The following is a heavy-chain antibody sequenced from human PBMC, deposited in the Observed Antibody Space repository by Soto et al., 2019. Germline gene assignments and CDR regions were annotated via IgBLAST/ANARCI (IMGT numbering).Heavy chain of an antibody. CDR2: IKKDGSEK. D-gene: IGHD6-19*01. CDR3: ARGIAVAGIVY. V-gene: IGHV3-7*04. Sequence: EVQLVESGGGLVQPGGSRRPSFAAPGLTFGGYWMAWARQAPGKGLEWVANIKKDGSEKYYVDSVKGRFTISRDNAKNSLYLQMNSLRAEDTAVYYCARGIAVAGIVYWGQGTLVTVSS. J-gene: IGHJ4*02. CDR1: GLTFGGYW.